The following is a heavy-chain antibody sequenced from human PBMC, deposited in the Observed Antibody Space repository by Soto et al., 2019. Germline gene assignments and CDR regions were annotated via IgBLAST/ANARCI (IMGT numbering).Heavy chain of an antibody. CDR3: AKGGISLVRGSFDY. J-gene: IGHJ4*02. CDR2: MSGSGGDT. CDR1: GIALRNYA. Sequence: EVQLLESGGGLVQPGGSLRLSCAPSGIALRNYAMSWVRQAPGKGLEWVTAMSGSGGDTYYSDSVKGRFTISRDNSKNTLYLQMNSLRAEDTAVYYCAKGGISLVRGSFDYWGQGTLVTVSS. D-gene: IGHD3-10*01. V-gene: IGHV3-23*01.